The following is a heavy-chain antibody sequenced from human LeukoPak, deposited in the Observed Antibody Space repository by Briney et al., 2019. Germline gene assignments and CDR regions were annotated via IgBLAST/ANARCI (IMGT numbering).Heavy chain of an antibody. CDR2: IYVSGTT. CDR3: GRHAYGGSPPLS. Sequence: GGTLRLSCAASGFTVRDGYMSWVRQAPGKRLEWLAFIYVSGTTFYAASVKGRFTISRDNAKNTVYLQMNNLRAEDTALYYCGRHAYGGSPPLSWGQGALVTVSS. V-gene: IGHV3-53*01. D-gene: IGHD3-10*01. CDR1: GFTVRDGY. J-gene: IGHJ4*02.